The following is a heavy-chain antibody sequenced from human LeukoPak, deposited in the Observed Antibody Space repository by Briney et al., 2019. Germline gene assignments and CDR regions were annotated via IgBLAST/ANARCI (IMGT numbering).Heavy chain of an antibody. CDR2: ISGSGGST. CDR1: GFTFSTYG. D-gene: IGHD3-9*01. V-gene: IGHV3-23*01. Sequence: PGGSLRLSCVASGFTFSTYGMSWVRQAPGKGLEWVSAISGSGGSTYYADSVKGRFTISRHNSKDTLYLQMNSLRAEDTAVYYCAKDGGEYYDILTGYYPRLYYMDVWGKGTTVTISS. CDR3: AKDGGEYYDILTGYYPRLYYMDV. J-gene: IGHJ6*03.